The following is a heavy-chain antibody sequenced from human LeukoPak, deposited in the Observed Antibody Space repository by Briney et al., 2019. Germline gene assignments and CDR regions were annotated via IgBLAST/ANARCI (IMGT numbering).Heavy chain of an antibody. J-gene: IGHJ6*02. D-gene: IGHD3-10*01. CDR2: IIPIFGTA. CDR1: GGTFSSYA. CDR3: ASPLLSYYYYGMDV. Sequence: SVKDSCKASGGTFSSYAISWVRQAPGQGLEWMGGIIPIFGTANYAQKFQGRVTITADESTSTAYMELSSLRSEDTAVYYCASPLLSYYYYGMDVWGQGTTVTASS. V-gene: IGHV1-69*13.